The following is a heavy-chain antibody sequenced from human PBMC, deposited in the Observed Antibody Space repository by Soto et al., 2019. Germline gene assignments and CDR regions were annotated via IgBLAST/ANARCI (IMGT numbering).Heavy chain of an antibody. V-gene: IGHV3-23*01. Sequence: GGSLRLSCAASGFTFSSYAMTWVRQAPGKGLEWVSGISGSGGNTYYADSVKGRFTISRDNSKNTLYLQMNSLRAEDTAVYYCAKGSRGGSYGYFDYWGQGTLVTSPQ. D-gene: IGHD1-26*01. CDR1: GFTFSSYA. CDR2: ISGSGGNT. CDR3: AKGSRGGSYGYFDY. J-gene: IGHJ4*02.